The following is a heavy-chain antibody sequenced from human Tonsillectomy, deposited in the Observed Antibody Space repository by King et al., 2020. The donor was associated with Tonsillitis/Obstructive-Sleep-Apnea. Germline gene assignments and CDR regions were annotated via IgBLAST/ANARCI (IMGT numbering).Heavy chain of an antibody. V-gene: IGHV3-66*01. D-gene: IGHD2-21*01. CDR3: ARGVVIGIFDS. CDR2: IYAGGST. J-gene: IGHJ5*01. CDR1: GFIVSSDY. Sequence: EVQLVESGGGLVQPGGSLTLSCGASGFIVSSDYMSWVRQAPGKGLEWVSTIYAGGSTYYADAVKGRFTISRDTSQNTVHLHMSGLRVDDMALYLCARGVVIGIFDSWGQGAQVTVSS.